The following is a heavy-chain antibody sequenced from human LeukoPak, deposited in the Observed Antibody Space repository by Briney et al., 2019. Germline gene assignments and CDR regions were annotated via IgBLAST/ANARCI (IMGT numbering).Heavy chain of an antibody. Sequence: GESLRLSCAASGFTFSSYAMHWVRQAPGKGLEWVAVISYDGSNKYYADSVKGRFTISRDNSKNTLYLQMNSLRAEDTAVYYCARTLSYYDSSGFLPWYFDYWGQGTLVTVSS. V-gene: IGHV3-30-3*01. CDR1: GFTFSSYA. J-gene: IGHJ4*02. D-gene: IGHD3-22*01. CDR2: ISYDGSNK. CDR3: ARTLSYYDSSGFLPWYFDY.